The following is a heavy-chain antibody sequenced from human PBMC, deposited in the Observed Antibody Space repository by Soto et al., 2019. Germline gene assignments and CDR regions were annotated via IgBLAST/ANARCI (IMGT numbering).Heavy chain of an antibody. D-gene: IGHD3-9*01. CDR1: GYTFSSYY. CDR2: INPNGGST. J-gene: IGHJ4*02. V-gene: IGHV1-46*01. CDR3: ARGLGLGDC. Sequence: QVQLVQSGAEVKKPGASVKASCKASGYTFSSYYIHWVRQAPGQGLEWIGIINPNGGSTNYAQNFKGRLTETRDTSTATVYIDLSALTSDDTGMYYCARGLGLGDCWGQGTLVTVSS.